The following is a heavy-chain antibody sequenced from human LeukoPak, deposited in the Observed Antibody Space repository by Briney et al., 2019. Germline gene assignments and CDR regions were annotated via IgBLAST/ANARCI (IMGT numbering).Heavy chain of an antibody. J-gene: IGHJ4*02. V-gene: IGHV3-74*03. Sequence: PGGSLRLSCAASGFTFSDHWMHWVRQAPGKGLVWVSRIYNDGSGTSYADSVAGRLTISRDNAKNTVYLQMNGLRADDTAVYYCTRESGSSRFFDYWGQGTPVTVSS. D-gene: IGHD6-6*01. CDR3: TRESGSSRFFDY. CDR1: GFTFSDHW. CDR2: IYNDGSGT.